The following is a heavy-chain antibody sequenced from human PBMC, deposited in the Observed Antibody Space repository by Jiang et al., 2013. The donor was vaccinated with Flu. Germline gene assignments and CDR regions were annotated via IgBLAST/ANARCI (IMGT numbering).Heavy chain of an antibody. V-gene: IGHV4-39*01. J-gene: IGHJ3*02. CDR1: GGSISSSSYY. CDR3: ARHGVDCGGDCYSSAFDI. D-gene: IGHD2-21*02. Sequence: GPGLVKPSETLSLTCTVSGGSISSSSYYWGWIRQPPGKGLEWIGSIYYSGSTYYNPSLKSRVTISVDTSKNQFSLKLSSVTAADTAVYYCARHGVDCGGDCYSSAFDIWGQGTMVTVSS. CDR2: IYYSGST.